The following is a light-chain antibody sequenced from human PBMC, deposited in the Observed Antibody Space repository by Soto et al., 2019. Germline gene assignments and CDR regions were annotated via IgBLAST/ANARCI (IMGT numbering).Light chain of an antibody. CDR2: AAS. CDR1: QGISSY. J-gene: IGKJ1*01. V-gene: IGKV1-8*01. CDR3: QQYNNWPQ. Sequence: AIRMTQSPSSFSASTGDRVTITCRASQGISSYLAWYQQKPGKAPKLLIYAASTLQSGVPSRFSGSGSGTEFTLTISSLQSEDFAVYYCQQYNNWPQFGQGTKVEIK.